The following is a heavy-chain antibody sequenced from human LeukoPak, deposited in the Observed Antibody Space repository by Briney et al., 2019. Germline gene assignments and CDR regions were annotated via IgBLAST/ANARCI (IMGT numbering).Heavy chain of an antibody. CDR3: ATTFPYCSDGTCAL. J-gene: IGHJ4*02. D-gene: IGHD2-15*01. CDR1: GITFSRYW. CDR2: INQDGNRE. V-gene: IGHV3-7*01. Sequence: GGSLRLSYTVSGITFSRYWMSWVRQAPGKGLEWVANINQDGNRENYVDSVKGRFSISRDNAKNSLFLQMHSLRAEDTAVYYCATTFPYCSDGTCALGGQGTLVTVSS.